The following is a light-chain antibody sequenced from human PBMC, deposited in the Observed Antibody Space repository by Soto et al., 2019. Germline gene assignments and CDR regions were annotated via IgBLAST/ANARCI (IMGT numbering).Light chain of an antibody. CDR3: QEYNEWTRT. CDR1: QSVRTK. J-gene: IGKJ2*01. V-gene: IGKV3-15*01. CDR2: GPS. Sequence: ETGMTQSPATLSVAPGERVTRSCRASQSVRTKLVWHQQSPGQPPRLLIYGPSDRVAGVPDRFSGGGSGTDFTLTISGLQSEDCAVYYRQEYNEWTRTFGQGTKLEIK.